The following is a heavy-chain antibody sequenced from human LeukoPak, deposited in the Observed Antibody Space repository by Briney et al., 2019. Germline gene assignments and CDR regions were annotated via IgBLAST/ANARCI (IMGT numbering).Heavy chain of an antibody. CDR3: ARLRVSGSYLYYFDY. D-gene: IGHD1-26*01. CDR1: GGSISSYL. V-gene: IGHV4-4*09. CDR2: ILTSGTT. J-gene: IGHJ4*02. Sequence: KPSETLSLTCTVSGGSISSYLWSWVRQPPGKGLEWIGYILTSGTTNYNPSLKSRLTISVDTSKNQFTLRLSSVTAADTAVYYCARLRVSGSYLYYFDYWGQGTLVTVSS.